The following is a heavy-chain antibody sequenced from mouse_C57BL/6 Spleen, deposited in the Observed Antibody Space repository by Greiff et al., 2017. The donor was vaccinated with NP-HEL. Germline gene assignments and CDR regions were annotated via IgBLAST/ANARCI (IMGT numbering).Heavy chain of an antibody. CDR1: GFTFSSYA. CDR2: ISSGGDYI. Sequence: EVKLMESGEGLVKPGGSLKLSCAASGFTFSSYAMSWVRQTPEKRLEWVAYISSGGDYIYYVDTVKGRFTISRDNARNTLYLQMSSLKSEDTAMYYCTRGVYYGSSQYYFDYWGQGTTLTVSS. D-gene: IGHD1-1*01. J-gene: IGHJ2*01. CDR3: TRGVYYGSSQYYFDY. V-gene: IGHV5-9-1*02.